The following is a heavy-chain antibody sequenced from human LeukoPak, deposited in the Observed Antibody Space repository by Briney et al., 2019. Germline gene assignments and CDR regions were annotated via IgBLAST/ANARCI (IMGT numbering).Heavy chain of an antibody. CDR3: ARDRSMTHFDY. J-gene: IGHJ4*02. CDR2: ISSSGSTI. Sequence: PGGSLRLSCAASGFTFSSYEMNWVRQAPGKGLEWVSYISSSGSTIYYADSVKGRFTISRDNAKNSLYLQMNSLRAEDTAVYYCARDRSMTHFDYWGQGTLVTVSS. V-gene: IGHV3-48*03. CDR1: GFTFSSYE.